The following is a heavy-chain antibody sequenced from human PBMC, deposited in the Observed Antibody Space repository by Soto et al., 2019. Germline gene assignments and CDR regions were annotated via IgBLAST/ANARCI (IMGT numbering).Heavy chain of an antibody. J-gene: IGHJ4*02. Sequence: SETLSLTCAVYGGSFSGYYWSWIRQPPGKGLEWIWEINHSGSTNYNPSLKSRVTISVDTSKNQFSLKLSSVTAADTAVYYCARGRYYYDSSGYHLQPLFDYWGQGTLVTVSS. V-gene: IGHV4-34*01. D-gene: IGHD3-22*01. CDR1: GGSFSGYY. CDR3: ARGRYYYDSSGYHLQPLFDY. CDR2: INHSGST.